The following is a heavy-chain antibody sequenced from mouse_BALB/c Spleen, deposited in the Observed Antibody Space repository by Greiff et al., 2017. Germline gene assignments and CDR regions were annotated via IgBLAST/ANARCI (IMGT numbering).Heavy chain of an antibody. D-gene: IGHD2-2*01. Sequence: QVQLQQPGAELVKPGASVKLSCKASGYTFTSYWMHWVKQRPGQGLEWIGEINPSNGRTNYNEKFKSKATLTVDKSSSTAYMQLSSLTSEDSAVYYCARGRGYDGFAYWGQGTLVTVSA. J-gene: IGHJ3*01. CDR1: GYTFTSYW. V-gene: IGHV1S81*02. CDR2: INPSNGRT. CDR3: ARGRGYDGFAY.